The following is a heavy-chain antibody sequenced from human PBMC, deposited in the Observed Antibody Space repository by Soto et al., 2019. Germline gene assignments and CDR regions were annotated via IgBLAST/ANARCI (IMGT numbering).Heavy chain of an antibody. V-gene: IGHV4-39*01. CDR2: IYSNGNS. J-gene: IGHJ6*03. D-gene: IGHD3-16*01. CDR3: ARAHPGGGGFFMDV. Sequence: SETLSLTCTVSGGSINSDSHYWGWIRQPPGRTLEWIGSIYSNGNSYYNPSLKSRVTISVDTSKNQFSLRLSSVTAADTAAYYCARAHPGGGGFFMDVWGKRTTVTVSS. CDR1: GGSINSDSHY.